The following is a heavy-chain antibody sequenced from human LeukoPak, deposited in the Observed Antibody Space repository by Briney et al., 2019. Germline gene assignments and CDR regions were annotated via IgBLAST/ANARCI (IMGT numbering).Heavy chain of an antibody. CDR1: GDSISSYY. D-gene: IGHD3-10*01. J-gene: IGHJ4*02. CDR3: ARHYPYGSGSYSPFYFDY. CDR2: IYYSGST. V-gene: IGHV4-59*08. Sequence: SETLPLTCTVSGDSISSYYWSWTRQPPGKGLEWIGYIYYSGSTNYNPSLKSRVTISVDTSKNQFPLKLSSVTAADTGVYYCARHYPYGSGSYSPFYFDYWGQGTLVTVSS.